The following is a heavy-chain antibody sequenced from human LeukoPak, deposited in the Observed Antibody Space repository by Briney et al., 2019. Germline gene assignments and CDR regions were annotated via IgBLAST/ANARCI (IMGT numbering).Heavy chain of an antibody. V-gene: IGHV3-7*01. CDR3: ARDNFHYYDSSGYY. CDR2: IKQDGSDK. D-gene: IGHD3-22*01. CDR1: GFTFSSYW. Sequence: PGGSLRLSCAASGFTFSSYWMSWVRQAPGKGLEWVANIKQDGSDKYYVDSVRGRYTISRDNAQNSLYLQLNSLRAEDTAVYYCARDNFHYYDSSGYYWGQGTLVTVSS. J-gene: IGHJ4*02.